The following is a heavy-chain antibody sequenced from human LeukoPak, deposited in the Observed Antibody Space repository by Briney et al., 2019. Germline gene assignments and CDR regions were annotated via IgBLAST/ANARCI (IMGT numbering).Heavy chain of an antibody. CDR1: GFTFSSYA. CDR3: ARLDPRGVLGSAFDI. Sequence: GRSLRLSCAASGFTFSSYAMHWVRRAPGKGLEWVAVISYDGSNKYYADSVKGRFTISRDNSKNTLYLQMNSLRAEDTAVYYCARLDPRGVLGSAFDIWGQGTMVTVSS. CDR2: ISYDGSNK. D-gene: IGHD3-16*01. V-gene: IGHV3-30*01. J-gene: IGHJ3*02.